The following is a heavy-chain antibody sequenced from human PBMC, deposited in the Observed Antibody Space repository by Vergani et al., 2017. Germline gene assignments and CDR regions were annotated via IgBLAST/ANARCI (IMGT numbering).Heavy chain of an antibody. J-gene: IGHJ5*02. CDR2: INHSGST. V-gene: IGHV4-34*01. CDR1: GFTVSSNY. Sequence: VQLVESGGGLIQPGGSLRLSCAASGFTVSSNYMSWVRQAPGKGLEWIGEINHSGSTNYNPSLKSRVTISVDTSKNQFSLKLSSVTAADTAVYYCARGAHYYGSGSYYRKGYNWFDPWGQGTLVTVSS. CDR3: ARGAHYYGSGSYYRKGYNWFDP. D-gene: IGHD3-10*01.